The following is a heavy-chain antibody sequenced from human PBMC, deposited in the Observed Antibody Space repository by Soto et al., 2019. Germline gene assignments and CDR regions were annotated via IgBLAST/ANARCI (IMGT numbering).Heavy chain of an antibody. V-gene: IGHV1-3*01. CDR3: ARAGYCSSTSCYESRPYYYYYYTDV. Sequence: ASVKVSCKASGYTFTSYAMHWVRQAPGQRLEWMGWINAGNGNTKYSQKFQGRVTITRDTSASTAYMELSSLRSEDTAVYYCARAGYCSSTSCYESRPYYYYYYTDVWGKGTTVTVSS. J-gene: IGHJ6*03. D-gene: IGHD2-2*03. CDR2: INAGNGNT. CDR1: GYTFTSYA.